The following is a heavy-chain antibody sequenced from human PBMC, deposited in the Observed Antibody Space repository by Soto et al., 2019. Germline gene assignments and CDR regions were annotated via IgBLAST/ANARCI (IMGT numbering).Heavy chain of an antibody. CDR1: GGTFSSYA. CDR3: ARTYSGYSYGGRSAFDY. J-gene: IGHJ4*02. D-gene: IGHD5-18*01. CDR2: IIPIFGTA. Sequence: ASVKVSCKASGGTFSSYAISWVRQAPGQGLEWMGGIIPIFGTANYAQKFQGRVTITADESTSTAYMELSSLRSEDTAVYYCARTYSGYSYGGRSAFDYWGQGTLVTVSS. V-gene: IGHV1-69*13.